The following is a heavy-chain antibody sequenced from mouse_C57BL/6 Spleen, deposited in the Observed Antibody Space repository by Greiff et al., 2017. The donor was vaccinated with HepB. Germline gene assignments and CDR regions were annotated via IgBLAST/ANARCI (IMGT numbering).Heavy chain of an antibody. V-gene: IGHV1-63*01. Sequence: QVQLKESGAELVRPGTSVKMSCKASGYTFTNYWIGWAKQRPGHGLEWIGDIYPGGGYTNYNEKFKGKATLTADKSSSTAYMQFSSLTSEDSAIYYCARRTTVGNYAMDYWGQGTSVTVSS. CDR2: IYPGGGYT. CDR3: ARRTTVGNYAMDY. CDR1: GYTFTNYW. D-gene: IGHD1-1*01. J-gene: IGHJ4*01.